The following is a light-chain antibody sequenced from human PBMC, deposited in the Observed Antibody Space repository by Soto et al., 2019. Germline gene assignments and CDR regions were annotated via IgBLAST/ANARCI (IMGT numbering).Light chain of an antibody. J-gene: IGKJ1*01. Sequence: DIPMTQFPSSVSASVGDRVNITCRASQGIRPWLAWNQKKPERAPKSLIYGASRLQSGVPPRFSGSGSETDFTLTISGLQPEDFATYYCQQYDRYPRTFGQGTKVEIK. CDR3: QQYDRYPRT. CDR1: QGIRPW. CDR2: GAS. V-gene: IGKV1D-16*01.